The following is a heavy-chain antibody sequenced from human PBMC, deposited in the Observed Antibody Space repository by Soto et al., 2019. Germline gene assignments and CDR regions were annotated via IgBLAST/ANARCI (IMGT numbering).Heavy chain of an antibody. CDR1: GFTFGDYA. V-gene: IGHV3-49*03. CDR2: IRSKAYGGTT. Sequence: ALRLFSTASGFTFGDYAMSWFRQAPGKGLEWVGFIRSKAYGGTTEYAAPVKGRFTISRDDSKSIAYLQMNSLKTEDTAVYYCTIEAFFCDFGYWGQVTLFTVSP. J-gene: IGHJ4*02. CDR3: TIEAFFCDFGY.